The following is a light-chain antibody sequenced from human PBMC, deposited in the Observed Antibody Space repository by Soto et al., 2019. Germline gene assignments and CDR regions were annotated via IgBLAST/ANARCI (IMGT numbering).Light chain of an antibody. CDR3: QQRSNWPIT. CDR1: QSVXSY. Sequence: XXQSVXSYFAWYQQKPGRAPRLLIYDASSRATGIPARFIGSGSGTDFTLTISSLEPEDFAVYYCQQRSNWPITFGQGTRLEIK. CDR2: DAS. J-gene: IGKJ5*01. V-gene: IGKV3-11*01.